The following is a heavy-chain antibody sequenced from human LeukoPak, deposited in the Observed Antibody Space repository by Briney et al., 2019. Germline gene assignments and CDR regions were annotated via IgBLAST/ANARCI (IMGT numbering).Heavy chain of an antibody. D-gene: IGHD3-10*01. V-gene: IGHV5-10-1*01. CDR1: GYSFTSYW. J-gene: IGHJ4*02. CDR3: ARQRREVYYYGSGSYYFDY. CDR2: IDPSDSYT. Sequence: GESLRISCKGSGYSFTSYWISWVRQMPGKGLAWMGRIDPSDSYTNYSPSFQGHVTISADKSISTAYLQWSSLKASDTAMYYCARQRREVYYYGSGSYYFDYWGQGTLVTVSS.